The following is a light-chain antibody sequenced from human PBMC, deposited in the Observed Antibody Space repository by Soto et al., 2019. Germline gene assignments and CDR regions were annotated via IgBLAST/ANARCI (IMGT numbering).Light chain of an antibody. CDR1: QSLLHSNGNNY. J-gene: IGKJ3*01. CDR3: MKSLQTPLT. V-gene: IGKV2-28*01. CDR2: LGS. Sequence: DIVMTQSPVSLPVAPGEPASISCRSSQSLLHSNGNNYFHWFLQKPGQPTQLLIYLGSNRASGVPDRLSGSGSGTDFTLKISKVEADDVGVYYCMKSLQTPLTFGPGTKVEIE.